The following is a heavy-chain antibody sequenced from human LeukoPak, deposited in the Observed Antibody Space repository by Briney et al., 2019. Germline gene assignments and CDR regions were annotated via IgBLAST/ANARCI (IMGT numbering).Heavy chain of an antibody. CDR3: ARARRDCSGGSCYPPYFDY. CDR1: GFTFSNYW. D-gene: IGHD2-15*01. J-gene: IGHJ4*02. CDR2: IKTDGSEK. Sequence: PGGSLRLSCEGSGFTFSNYWMGWVRQAPGKGLQWVANIKTDGSEKYYVDSVKGRFTIARDNSKNSLYLQMNSLRAGDTAVYYCARARRDCSGGSCYPPYFDYWGQGTLVTVSS. V-gene: IGHV3-7*01.